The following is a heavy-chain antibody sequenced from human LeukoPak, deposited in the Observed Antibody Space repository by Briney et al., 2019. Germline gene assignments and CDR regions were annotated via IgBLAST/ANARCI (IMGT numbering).Heavy chain of an antibody. CDR2: INGRGGST. CDR3: AKEYTGTFSPFPSYFDN. CDR1: GFTFSNYA. D-gene: IGHD1-26*01. Sequence: GGSLRLSCAASGFTFSNYAMSWVRQAPGKGLEGVSSINGRGGSTYYADSVKGRLTISRDNSKNTLYLQMNSLRAEDTAIYYCAKEYTGTFSPFPSYFDNWGQGTLVTVSS. J-gene: IGHJ4*02. V-gene: IGHV3-23*01.